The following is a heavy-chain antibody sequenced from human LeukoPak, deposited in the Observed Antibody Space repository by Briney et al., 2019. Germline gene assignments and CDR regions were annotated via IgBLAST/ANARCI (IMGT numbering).Heavy chain of an antibody. CDR1: GFTFSSYS. V-gene: IGHV3-21*01. D-gene: IGHD3-22*01. J-gene: IGHJ4*02. Sequence: GSLRLSCAASGFTFSSYSMNWVRPAPGKGLEWVSSISSSSSYIYYADSVKGRFTISRDNAKNSLYLQMNSLRAEDTAVYYCARDYYYDSSGYSPIVAYWGQGTLVTVSS. CDR2: ISSSSSYI. CDR3: ARDYYYDSSGYSPIVAY.